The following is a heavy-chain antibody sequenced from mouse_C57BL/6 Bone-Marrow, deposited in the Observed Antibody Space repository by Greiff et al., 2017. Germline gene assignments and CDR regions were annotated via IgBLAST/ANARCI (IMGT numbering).Heavy chain of an antibody. Sequence: VQLQQSGTVLARPGASVKMSCKTSGYTFTSYWMHWVKQRPGQGLEWIGAIYPGNSDTSYNQKFKGKAKLTAVTSASTAYMELSSHTNEDSAVYYCTGSGPRYCGSRGYLDVWGTGTSVTVSS. V-gene: IGHV1-5*01. CDR3: TGSGPRYCGSRGYLDV. J-gene: IGHJ1*03. CDR1: GYTFTSYW. CDR2: IYPGNSDT. D-gene: IGHD1-1*01.